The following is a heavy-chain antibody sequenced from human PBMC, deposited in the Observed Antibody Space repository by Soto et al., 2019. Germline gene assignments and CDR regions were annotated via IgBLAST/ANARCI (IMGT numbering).Heavy chain of an antibody. D-gene: IGHD6-6*01. Sequence: SETLSLTCSVSGASVSSGSFYWSWIRQPPGKGLEWIGFIYNNETFNYNPSLKSRVTLSVDTSKHQFSLKLGSVTAADTAVYYCSRVPLRNSSSHNFDSWGQGALVTVS. CDR2: IYNNETF. J-gene: IGHJ4*02. CDR3: SRVPLRNSSSHNFDS. CDR1: GASVSSGSFY. V-gene: IGHV4-61*01.